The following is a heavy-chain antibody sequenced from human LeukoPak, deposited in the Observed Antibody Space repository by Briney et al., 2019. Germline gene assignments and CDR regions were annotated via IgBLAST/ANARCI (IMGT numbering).Heavy chain of an antibody. CDR3: AKSSYYDSSGYYREYYFDY. V-gene: IGHV3-7*03. J-gene: IGHJ4*02. D-gene: IGHD3-22*01. Sequence: GGSLRLSCAVSGFTFSGFWMSWSRQAPGKGLEWVASINSDGSEGYYADVVKGRFTISRDNSKNTLYLQMSSLRAGDTAVYYCAKSSYYDSSGYYREYYFDYWGQGTLVTVSS. CDR1: GFTFSGFW. CDR2: INSDGSEG.